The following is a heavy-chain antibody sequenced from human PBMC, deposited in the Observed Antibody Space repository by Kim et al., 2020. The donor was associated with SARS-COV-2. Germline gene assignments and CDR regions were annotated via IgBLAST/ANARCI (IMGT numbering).Heavy chain of an antibody. Sequence: NYNPSLKSRVTISVDKSKNQFSLKLSSVTAADTAVYYCATRYSSSWNRDYWGQGTLVTVSS. J-gene: IGHJ4*02. D-gene: IGHD6-13*01. V-gene: IGHV4-4*02. CDR3: ATRYSSSWNRDY.